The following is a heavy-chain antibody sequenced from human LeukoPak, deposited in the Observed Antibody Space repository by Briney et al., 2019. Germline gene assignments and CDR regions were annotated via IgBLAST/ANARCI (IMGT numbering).Heavy chain of an antibody. Sequence: PSGTLSLTCTVSGGSISSDYWSWIRQPPGKGMEWIGYIYYSGSTNYNPSLMSRVTISVDTSKNQFSLKLSSVTAADTAVYYRARHQVGDYWFDPWGQGTLVTVSS. CDR3: ARHQVGDYWFDP. D-gene: IGHD4-17*01. CDR2: IYYSGST. V-gene: IGHV4-59*08. J-gene: IGHJ5*02. CDR1: GGSISSDY.